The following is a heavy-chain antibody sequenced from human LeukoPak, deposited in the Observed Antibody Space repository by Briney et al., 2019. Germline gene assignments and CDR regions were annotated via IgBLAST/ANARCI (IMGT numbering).Heavy chain of an antibody. D-gene: IGHD2-2*01. Sequence: GGSLRLSCAASGFTFSSYWMHWVRQAPGKGLVWVSRINSGGSSTSYADSVKGRFTISRDNAKNTLYLQMNSLRAEDTAVYYCARGARPAATYYYYYYMDVWGKGTTVTVSS. CDR1: GFTFSSYW. CDR3: ARGARPAATYYYYYYMDV. J-gene: IGHJ6*03. V-gene: IGHV3-74*01. CDR2: INSGGSST.